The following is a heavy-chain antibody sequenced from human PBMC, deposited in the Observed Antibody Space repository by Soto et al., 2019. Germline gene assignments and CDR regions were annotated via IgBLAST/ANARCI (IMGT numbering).Heavy chain of an antibody. CDR2: ISSSGSTI. J-gene: IGHJ4*02. D-gene: IGHD3-22*01. V-gene: IGHV3-48*03. CDR3: ASTEMGVWYYYDSSGVFDY. Sequence: EVQLVESGGGLVQPGGSLRLSCAASGFTFSSYEMNWVRQAPGKGLEWVSYISSSGSTIYYADSVKGRFTISRENAKNSLYLQMNSLRAEDTAVYYCASTEMGVWYYYDSSGVFDYWGQGTLVTVSS. CDR1: GFTFSSYE.